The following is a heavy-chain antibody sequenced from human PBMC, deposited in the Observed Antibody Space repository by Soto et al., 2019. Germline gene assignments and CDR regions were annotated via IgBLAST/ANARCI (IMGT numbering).Heavy chain of an antibody. D-gene: IGHD3-10*01. CDR1: GFTFNSYW. J-gene: IGHJ4*02. CDR3: ARGGLGSYLLDY. V-gene: IGHV3-74*01. CDR2: INMDGTST. Sequence: EVQLVESGGGSVQPGGSLRLSCAASGFTFNSYWVHWVRQVPGKGLVWLSRINMDGTSTNYADSVKGRFAISRDNAKNTVYLQMNSPGVEDSAAYYCARGGLGSYLLDYWGQGTLVSVSS.